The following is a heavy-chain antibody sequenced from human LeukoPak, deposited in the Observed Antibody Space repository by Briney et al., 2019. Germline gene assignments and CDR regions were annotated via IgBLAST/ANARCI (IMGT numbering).Heavy chain of an antibody. Sequence: ASVKVSCKASGYTFTGYYMHWVRQAPGQGLEWMGWINPNSGGTNYAQKFQGRVTMTRDTSISTAYMELSRLRSADTAVYYCASKVAGTNGFDYWGQGTLVTVSS. CDR2: INPNSGGT. CDR1: GYTFTGYY. D-gene: IGHD6-19*01. V-gene: IGHV1-2*02. CDR3: ASKVAGTNGFDY. J-gene: IGHJ4*02.